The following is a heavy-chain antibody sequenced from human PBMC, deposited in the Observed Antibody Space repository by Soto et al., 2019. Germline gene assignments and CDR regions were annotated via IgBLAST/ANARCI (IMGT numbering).Heavy chain of an antibody. CDR2: ISGSGGST. Sequence: GSLRLSCAASGFTFSSYAMSWVRQAPGKGLEWVSAISGSGGSTYYADSVKGRFTTSRDNSKNTLYLQMNSLRAEDTAVYYCARVMQDNWFDPWGQGTLVTVSS. D-gene: IGHD3-16*01. V-gene: IGHV3-23*01. J-gene: IGHJ5*02. CDR3: ARVMQDNWFDP. CDR1: GFTFSSYA.